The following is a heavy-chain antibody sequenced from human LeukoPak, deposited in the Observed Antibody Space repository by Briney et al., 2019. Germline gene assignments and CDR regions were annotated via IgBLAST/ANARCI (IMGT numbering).Heavy chain of an antibody. J-gene: IGHJ4*02. Sequence: PGGSLRLSCAASGFTFSSYWMSWVRQAPGKGLEWVANIKQDGSEKYYVDSVKGRFTISRDNAKNSLYPQLNSLRAEDTAVYYCARHRFGSGILTDYWGQGTLVTVSS. CDR1: GFTFSSYW. D-gene: IGHD3-10*01. V-gene: IGHV3-7*01. CDR3: ARHRFGSGILTDY. CDR2: IKQDGSEK.